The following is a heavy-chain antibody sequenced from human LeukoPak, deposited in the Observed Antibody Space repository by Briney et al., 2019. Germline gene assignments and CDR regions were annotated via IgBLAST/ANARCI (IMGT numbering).Heavy chain of an antibody. CDR1: GFTFSSHW. J-gene: IGHJ4*02. Sequence: PGGSLRLSCAASGFTFSSHWMHWVRQVPGKGLVWVSRINKDGSNTFYADSVKGLFTISRDNAKNTLYLQRKSLGVEDTAVYYCARDLHWGASDYWGQGTLVTVSS. CDR2: INKDGSNT. D-gene: IGHD1-26*01. V-gene: IGHV3-74*01. CDR3: ARDLHWGASDY.